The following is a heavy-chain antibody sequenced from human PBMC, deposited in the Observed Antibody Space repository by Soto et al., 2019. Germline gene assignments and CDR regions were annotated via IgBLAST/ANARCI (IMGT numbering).Heavy chain of an antibody. V-gene: IGHV4-59*01. CDR2: IYYSGST. CDR1: GGSISSYY. D-gene: IGHD6-19*01. Sequence: ASETLSLTCTVSGGSISSYYWSWIRQPPGKGLEWIGYIYYSGSTNYNPSLKSRVTISVDTSKNQFSLKLSSVTAADTAVYYCARTGRHSSGWYWIYWGQGTLVTVSS. CDR3: ARTGRHSSGWYWIY. J-gene: IGHJ4*02.